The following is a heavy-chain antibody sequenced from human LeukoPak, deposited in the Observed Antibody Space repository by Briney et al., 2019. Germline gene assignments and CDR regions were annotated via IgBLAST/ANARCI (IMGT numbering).Heavy chain of an antibody. V-gene: IGHV3-23*01. Sequence: GGSLRLXCAASGFTFSSYAMSWVRQAPGKVLEWVSAISGSGGSTYYADSVKGRFTISRDNSKNTLYLQMNSLRAEDTAVYYCAPDVGSHAGYFDYWGQGTLVTVSS. D-gene: IGHD1-26*01. J-gene: IGHJ4*02. CDR3: APDVGSHAGYFDY. CDR2: ISGSGGST. CDR1: GFTFSSYA.